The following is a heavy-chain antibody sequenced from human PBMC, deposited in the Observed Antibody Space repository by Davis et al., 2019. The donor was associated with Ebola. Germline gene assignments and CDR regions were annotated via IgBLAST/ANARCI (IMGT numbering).Heavy chain of an antibody. J-gene: IGHJ6*04. CDR1: GYTFTSYG. D-gene: IGHD3-10*01. Sequence: ASVKVSCKASGYTFTSYGISWVRQAPGQGLEWMGWISGYEDNTNYAPRFQGRITLTKDRATSTVYMELRRLTSDDTAVYYCARDLATSSGAHFFYFGMDVWGEGTSVAVSS. CDR2: ISGYEDNT. V-gene: IGHV1-18*01. CDR3: ARDLATSSGAHFFYFGMDV.